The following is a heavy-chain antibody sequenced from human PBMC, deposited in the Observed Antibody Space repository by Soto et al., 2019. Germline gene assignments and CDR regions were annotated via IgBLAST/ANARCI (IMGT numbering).Heavy chain of an antibody. Sequence: SETLSLTCTVSGGSISSGGYYWSWIRQHPGKGLEWIGYIYYSGSTYYNPSLKSRVTISVDTSKNQFSLKLSSVTAADTAVYYCARGLAARPALGYWGQGTLVTVSS. CDR3: ARGLAARPALGY. CDR2: IYYSGST. V-gene: IGHV4-31*03. CDR1: GGSISSGGYY. J-gene: IGHJ4*02. D-gene: IGHD6-6*01.